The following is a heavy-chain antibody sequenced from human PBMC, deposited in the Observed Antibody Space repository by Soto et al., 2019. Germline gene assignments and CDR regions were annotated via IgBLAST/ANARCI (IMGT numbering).Heavy chain of an antibody. CDR1: GFTFSSHA. CDR2: IWNAGNNK. J-gene: IGHJ4*02. CDR3: ARGPDYSNFGYFDY. D-gene: IGHD4-4*01. Sequence: QVQLVESGGGVVQPGRSLRLSCAASGFTFSSHAMNWVRQAPGKGLEWVALIWNAGNNKYYADGGSVKGRFTISRDNSRNTMYLEMNSVRAADTGVYYCARGPDYSNFGYFDYWGQATLVTVSS. V-gene: IGHV3-33*01.